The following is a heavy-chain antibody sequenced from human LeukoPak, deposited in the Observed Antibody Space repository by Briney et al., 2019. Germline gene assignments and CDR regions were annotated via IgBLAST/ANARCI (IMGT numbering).Heavy chain of an antibody. CDR2: IYYSGDT. Sequence: SETLSLSCTVSGGSISSRSSYWGWIRQPPGKGLEWIGSIYYSGDTYYNPSLKSRVTISVDTSKNQFSLKLSSVTAADTAVYYCARLFYYGSGSYMNSDYWGHGSLVTVSS. J-gene: IGHJ4*01. CDR3: ARLFYYGSGSYMNSDY. D-gene: IGHD3-10*01. V-gene: IGHV4-39*01. CDR1: GGSISSRSSY.